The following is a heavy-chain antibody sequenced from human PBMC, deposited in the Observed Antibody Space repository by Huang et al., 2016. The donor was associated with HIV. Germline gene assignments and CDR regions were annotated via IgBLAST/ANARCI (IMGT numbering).Heavy chain of an antibody. CDR2: IYPGDSDT. CDR3: ARQGLWLPPTDPFDY. J-gene: IGHJ4*02. Sequence: EVHLVQSGAEVKEPGESLKISCQASGYNFCSYWIGWVRQMPGKGLEWVGFIYPGDSDTRYDPSFQGQVTISADQSINTAYRQWSSLKASDTAIYFCARQGLWLPPTDPFDYWGQGTPVTVSA. D-gene: IGHD3-10*01. V-gene: IGHV5-51*01. CDR1: GYNFCSYW.